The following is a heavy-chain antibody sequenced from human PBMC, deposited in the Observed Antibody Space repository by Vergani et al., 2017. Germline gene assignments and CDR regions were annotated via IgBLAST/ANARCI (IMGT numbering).Heavy chain of an antibody. V-gene: IGHV1-8*01. Sequence: QVQLVQSGAEVKKPGASVKVSCKASGYTFTSYDINWVRQATGKGLEWMGWMNPNSGNTGYAQKFQGRVTMTRNTSISTAYMELSSLRSEDTAVYYCARGRRGVTMVRGVRGAYYMDVWGKGTTVTVSS. J-gene: IGHJ6*03. CDR1: GYTFTSYD. CDR3: ARGRRGVTMVRGVRGAYYMDV. CDR2: MNPNSGNT. D-gene: IGHD3-10*01.